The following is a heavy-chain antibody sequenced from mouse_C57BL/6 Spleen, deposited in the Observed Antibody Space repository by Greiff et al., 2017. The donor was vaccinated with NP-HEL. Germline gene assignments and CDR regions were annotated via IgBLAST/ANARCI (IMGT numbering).Heavy chain of an antibody. CDR2: INPNNGGS. Sequence: EVQLQQSGPELVKPGASVKISCKASGYTFTDDDMNWVKQSHGKSLEWIGDINPNNGGSSYNQQFNGKATLTVDKANRTAYMELRSLTSVDSAVYYCASPYYGSSYGFAYWGQGTLVTVSA. CDR1: GYTFTDDD. CDR3: ASPYYGSSYGFAY. J-gene: IGHJ3*01. D-gene: IGHD1-1*01. V-gene: IGHV1-26*01.